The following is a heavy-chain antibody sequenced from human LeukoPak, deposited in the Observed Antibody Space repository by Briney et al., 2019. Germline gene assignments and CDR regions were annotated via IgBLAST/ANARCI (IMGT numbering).Heavy chain of an antibody. J-gene: IGHJ5*02. V-gene: IGHV3-30*18. CDR3: AKDAGQWQNWNWFAP. D-gene: IGHD6-19*01. CDR1: GFTFNSYG. CDR2: ISHDGSKT. Sequence: GGSLRLSCAVSGFTFNSYGMHWVRQAPGKGLEWVAAISHDGSKTYYGDSVKGRFTISRDNSKNTLYLEMNSLRPEDTAMYYCAKDAGQWQNWNWFAPWGQETLVIVSS.